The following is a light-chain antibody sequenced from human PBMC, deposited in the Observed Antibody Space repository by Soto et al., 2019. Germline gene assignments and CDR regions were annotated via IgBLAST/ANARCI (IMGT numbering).Light chain of an antibody. J-gene: IGKJ5*01. CDR2: GAS. CDR1: QSVSSNY. Sequence: EIVLTQSPGTLSLSPGERATLSCRASQSVSSNYVAWYQQKPGQAPRLLIHGASSRATGIPDRFSGSGSGTDFALTITRLQPEDFGTYYCQQSYSTPAFGQGTRVDIK. V-gene: IGKV3-20*01. CDR3: QQSYSTPA.